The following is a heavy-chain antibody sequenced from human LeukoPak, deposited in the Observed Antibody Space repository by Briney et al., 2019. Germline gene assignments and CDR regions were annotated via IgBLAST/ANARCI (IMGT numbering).Heavy chain of an antibody. CDR2: ISSSSRTM. J-gene: IGHJ6*03. D-gene: IGHD2-15*01. V-gene: IGHV3-48*01. Sequence: GGSLRLSCAASGFTFSRYNMNWVGQAPGKGGEGVSYISSSSRTMYYADSVRGGFTISRENAKKSLFLQMSSLRAEDTAVYYCARVAATPYQYSYMDVWGKGTTVTVSS. CDR3: ARVAATPYQYSYMDV. CDR1: GFTFSRYN.